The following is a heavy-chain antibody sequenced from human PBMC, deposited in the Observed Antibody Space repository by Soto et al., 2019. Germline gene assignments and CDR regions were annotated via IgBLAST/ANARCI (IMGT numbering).Heavy chain of an antibody. D-gene: IGHD6-13*01. V-gene: IGHV4-31*03. CDR2: VYYTGST. CDR1: GGSISSGNDY. CDR3: SSGFGSSPLFDD. J-gene: IGHJ4*02. Sequence: QVQLQESGPGLVKPSQTLSLTCTVSGGSISSGNDYWNWIRQHPGKGLEWIGYVYYTGSTYYNPSLKSRVTISVDTSKNQFSLKLSSVTAADTAVYYCSSGFGSSPLFDDWGQSTLVTVSS.